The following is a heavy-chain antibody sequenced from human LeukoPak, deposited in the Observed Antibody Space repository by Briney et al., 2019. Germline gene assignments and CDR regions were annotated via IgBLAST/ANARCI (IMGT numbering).Heavy chain of an antibody. CDR2: VSWDGGDT. CDR3: GRDSAYGDYGTFFYYYMDV. J-gene: IGHJ6*03. Sequence: GGSLRLSCAVSGFTFDEYGMHWARQAPGKGLEWLSFVSWDGGDTYYADSVKGRFTISRDNSKKSPYLQMKNLRPEDSAFYYCGRDSAYGDYGTFFYYYMDVWGKGTTVTVSS. D-gene: IGHD4-17*01. V-gene: IGHV3-43D*03. CDR1: GFTFDEYG.